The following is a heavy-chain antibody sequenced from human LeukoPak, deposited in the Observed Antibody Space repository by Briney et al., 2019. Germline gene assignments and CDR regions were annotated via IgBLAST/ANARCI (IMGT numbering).Heavy chain of an antibody. Sequence: GGSLRLSCAASGFRFSSYSMNWVRQAPGKGLEWVSSISSSSSYIYYADSVKGRFTISRDNAKNSLYLQMNSLRAEDTAVYYCARARYYYDSGPTDYWGQGTLVTVSS. CDR1: GFRFSSYS. D-gene: IGHD3-22*01. V-gene: IGHV3-21*01. CDR2: ISSSSSYI. CDR3: ARARYYYDSGPTDY. J-gene: IGHJ4*02.